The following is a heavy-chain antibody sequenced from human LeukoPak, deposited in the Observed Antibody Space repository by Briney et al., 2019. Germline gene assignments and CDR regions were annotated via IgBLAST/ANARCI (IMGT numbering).Heavy chain of an antibody. CDR2: ITTGNTE. J-gene: IGHJ6*03. V-gene: IGHV3-11*01. D-gene: IGHD1-1*01. CDR1: GFIFSDDY. Sequence: GGSLRLSCAASGFIFSDDYMISIRQAPGKGLGWVSYITTGNTEYYADSVKGRFTISSDNAKNSLYLQMNSLRAEDRAGYYCVRDPSSSEPEGTVWGKGTTVTV. CDR3: VRDPSSSEPEGTV.